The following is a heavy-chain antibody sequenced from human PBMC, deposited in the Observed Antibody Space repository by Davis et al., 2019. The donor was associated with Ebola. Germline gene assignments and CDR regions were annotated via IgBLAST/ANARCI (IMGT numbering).Heavy chain of an antibody. CDR3: ARAYSNAY. J-gene: IGHJ4*02. CDR2: LSGGAERT. V-gene: IGHV3-23*01. D-gene: IGHD6-13*01. Sequence: PGGSLRLSCAVSGFPVWAYGLSWVRQAPGKGLEWVSGLSGGAERTYYADSVKGRFTISRDNSKNTIYLEMNNLRAEDTGVYYCARAYSNAYWGQGTLVTVSS. CDR1: GFPVWAYG.